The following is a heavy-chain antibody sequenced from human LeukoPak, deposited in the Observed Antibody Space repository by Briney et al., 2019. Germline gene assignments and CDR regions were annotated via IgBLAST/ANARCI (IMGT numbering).Heavy chain of an antibody. V-gene: IGHV3-21*01. CDR1: GFTFSSYS. CDR3: ARDGGDYGDSLDY. Sequence: GGSLRLSCAASGFTFSSYSMNWVRQAPGKGLEWVSSISSSSSYIYYADSVKGRFTISRDNATNSLYLQMNSLRAEDTAVYYCARDGGDYGDSLDYWGQGTLVTVSS. D-gene: IGHD4-17*01. J-gene: IGHJ4*02. CDR2: ISSSSSYI.